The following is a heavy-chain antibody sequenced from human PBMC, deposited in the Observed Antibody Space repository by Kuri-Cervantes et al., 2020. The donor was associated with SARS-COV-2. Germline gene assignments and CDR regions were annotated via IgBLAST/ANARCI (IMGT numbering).Heavy chain of an antibody. CDR2: ISAYNGNT. CDR1: GYTFTSYG. V-gene: IGHV1-18*01. J-gene: IGHJ4*02. Sequence: ASVKGSCKASGYTFTSYGTSWVRQAPGQGLEWMGWISAYNGNTNYAQKLQGRVTMTTDTSTSTAYMELRSLRSDDTAVYYCARLSAVAGTFDYLGQGTLVTVSS. D-gene: IGHD6-19*01. CDR3: ARLSAVAGTFDY.